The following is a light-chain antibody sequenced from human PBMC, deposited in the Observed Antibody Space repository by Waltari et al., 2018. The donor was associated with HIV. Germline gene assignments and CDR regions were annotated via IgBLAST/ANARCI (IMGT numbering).Light chain of an antibody. CDR3: QQRSNRPRGYS. J-gene: IGKJ2*03. Sequence: EIVLTQSPATLSLSPGARATLSCRASQSVGSVLAWYQQKPGQAPRLLMYDVSKRATDIPARFSGSGSGTDFTLTISSVEPEDFAVYYCQQRSNRPRGYSFGQGTKVE. CDR2: DVS. V-gene: IGKV3-11*01. CDR1: QSVGSV.